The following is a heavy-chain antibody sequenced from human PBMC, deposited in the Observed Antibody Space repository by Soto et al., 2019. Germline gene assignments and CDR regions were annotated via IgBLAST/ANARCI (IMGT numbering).Heavy chain of an antibody. CDR3: AKATAPGGGAFEI. Sequence: EVQMLESGGGLAQPGGSLRLSCAVSGFICSSYDMSWVRQAPGKGLEWVSTILVGGSTHYEDSVKGRFTISRDTSKNKVYLQMNRLAAGDPAVYYCAKATAPGGGAFEICGQGTMVTASS. CDR2: ILVGGST. V-gene: IGHV3-23*01. CDR1: GFICSSYD. J-gene: IGHJ3*02. D-gene: IGHD2-8*02.